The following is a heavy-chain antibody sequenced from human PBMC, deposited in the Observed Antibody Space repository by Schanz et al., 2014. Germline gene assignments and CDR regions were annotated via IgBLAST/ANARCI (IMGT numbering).Heavy chain of an antibody. CDR1: GFTFTTYR. CDR2: IKQDESER. CDR3: ARDIQYHYDTSGPVGAFDI. V-gene: IGHV3-7*03. J-gene: IGHJ3*02. D-gene: IGHD3-22*01. Sequence: EVQLVESGGGLVQPGGSLRLSCEASGFTFTTYRMDWVRQAPGKGLEWVANIKQDESERSYVDSVKGRFTISRDNAKNSLYLQMNSLRAEDTAVYYCARDIQYHYDTSGPVGAFDIWGQGTVVTVSS.